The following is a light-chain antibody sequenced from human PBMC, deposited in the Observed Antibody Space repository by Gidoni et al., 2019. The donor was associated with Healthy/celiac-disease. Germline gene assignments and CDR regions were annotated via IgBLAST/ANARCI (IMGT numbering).Light chain of an antibody. V-gene: IGLV2-11*01. CDR2: DVS. Sequence: QSALTQPRSVSGSPGQAVTISCTGTSSDVGGYYYVSWYQQHPGKAPKLMIYDVSKRPSGVPDRFSGSKSGNTSSLTISGLQAGDEADYYCCSYAGTYTWVFGGGTKLTVL. CDR1: SSDVGGYYY. CDR3: CSYAGTYTWV. J-gene: IGLJ3*02.